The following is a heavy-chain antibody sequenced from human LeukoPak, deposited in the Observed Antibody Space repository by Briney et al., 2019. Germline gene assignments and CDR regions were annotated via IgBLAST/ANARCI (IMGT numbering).Heavy chain of an antibody. CDR2: IKQDGSEK. Sequence: GGSLRLSCAASGFTFSSYWMSWVRQAPGKGLEWVANIKQDGSEKYYVDSVKGRFTISRDNAKNSLYLQMNGLRAEDTAAYYCARGHYYDFSWGAFDIWGQGTMVTVSS. V-gene: IGHV3-7*01. CDR1: GFTFSSYW. CDR3: ARGHYYDFSWGAFDI. J-gene: IGHJ3*02. D-gene: IGHD3-3*01.